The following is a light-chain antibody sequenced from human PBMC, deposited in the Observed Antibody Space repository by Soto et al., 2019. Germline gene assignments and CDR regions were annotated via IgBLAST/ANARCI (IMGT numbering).Light chain of an antibody. V-gene: IGKV3-20*01. CDR3: QQYGSSPWT. CDR2: GAS. J-gene: IGKJ1*01. CDR1: QSVTSSF. Sequence: EIVLTQSPGTLSLSLGERATLSCRASQSVTSSFLAWYQQKPGQAPRLLIYGASSRATGIPDRFSGSGSGTDFTRTISRLEPEDFAVYYCQQYGSSPWTFGQGTKVEIK.